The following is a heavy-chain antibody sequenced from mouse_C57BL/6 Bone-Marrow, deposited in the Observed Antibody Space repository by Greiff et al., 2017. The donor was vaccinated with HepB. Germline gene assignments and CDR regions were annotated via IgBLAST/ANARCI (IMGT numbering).Heavy chain of an antibody. Sequence: EVQRVESGEGLVKPGGSLKLSCAASGFTFSSYAMSWVRQTPEKRLEWVAYISSGGDYIYYADTVKGRFTIFRDNARNTLYLQMSSLKSEDTAMYYCTREPHYYGQPLFAYWGQGTLVTVSA. J-gene: IGHJ3*01. D-gene: IGHD1-1*01. CDR2: ISSGGDYI. V-gene: IGHV5-9-1*02. CDR1: GFTFSSYA. CDR3: TREPHYYGQPLFAY.